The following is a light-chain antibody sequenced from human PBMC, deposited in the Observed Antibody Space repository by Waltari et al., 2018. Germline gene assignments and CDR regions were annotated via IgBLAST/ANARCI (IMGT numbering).Light chain of an antibody. CDR2: DVS. J-gene: IGLJ2*01. CDR3: TSYSTTTTLV. CDR1: SRDVGGYNY. Sequence: QSALTQPASVSGSPGQSITISCTGTSRDVGGYNYVSWYQPHPGKAPKFIIYDVSDRPLWVSTRFSGPKSGNTASLTISGLQAEDEADYYCTSYSTTTTLVFGGGTKVAVL. V-gene: IGLV2-14*03.